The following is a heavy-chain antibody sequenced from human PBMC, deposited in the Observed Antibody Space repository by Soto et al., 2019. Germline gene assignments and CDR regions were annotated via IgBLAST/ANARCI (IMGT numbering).Heavy chain of an antibody. Sequence: GSLRLSCAASGISVGTNYLTWVRQAPGKGLEWVSFIYSDGTTYYADSVKGRFTISRDTSNNTLYLQMNSLRAEDTAVYYCARGASSFDNWGQGTLVTVSS. V-gene: IGHV3-53*01. CDR3: ARGASSFDN. CDR1: GISVGTNY. CDR2: IYSDGTT. J-gene: IGHJ4*02.